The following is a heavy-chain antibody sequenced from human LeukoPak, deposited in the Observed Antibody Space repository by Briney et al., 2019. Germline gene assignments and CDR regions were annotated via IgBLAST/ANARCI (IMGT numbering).Heavy chain of an antibody. Sequence: PSETLSLTCAVYGGSFSGYYWSWIRQPPGKGLEWIGEINHSGSTNYNPSLKSRVTISVDTSKNQFSLKLSSVTAADTTVYYCAKGTRSVLRYFGGYYFDYWRQGTLVTVSS. J-gene: IGHJ4*02. CDR3: AKGTRSVLRYFGGYYFDY. CDR1: GGSFSGYY. CDR2: INHSGST. V-gene: IGHV4-34*01. D-gene: IGHD3-9*01.